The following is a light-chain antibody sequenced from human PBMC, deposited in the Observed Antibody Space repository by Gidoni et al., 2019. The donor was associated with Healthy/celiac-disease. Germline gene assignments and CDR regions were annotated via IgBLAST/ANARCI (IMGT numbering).Light chain of an antibody. V-gene: IGLV2-14*01. CDR3: SSYTSSSTLV. Sequence: QSALPQPASVSWSPGQSITISCTGTSSDVGGYNYVSWYQQHPGKAPKLRIYEVSNRPSGVSNRFSGSKSGNTASLTISGLQAEDEADYYCSSYTSSSTLVFGTGTKVTVL. J-gene: IGLJ1*01. CDR2: EVS. CDR1: SSDVGGYNY.